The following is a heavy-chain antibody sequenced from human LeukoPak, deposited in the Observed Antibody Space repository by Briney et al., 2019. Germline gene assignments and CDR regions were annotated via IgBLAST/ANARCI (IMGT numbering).Heavy chain of an antibody. V-gene: IGHV3-53*01. CDR3: ARVRDGGNSGGHFDY. CDR1: GFTVSSNY. J-gene: IGHJ4*02. Sequence: GGSLRLSCAASGFTVSSNYMSWVRQAQGKGLEWVSVIYSGGSTYYEDSVKGRFTISRDNSKNTLYLQMNSLRAEDTAVYYCARVRDGGNSGGHFDYWGQGTLVTASS. CDR2: IYSGGST. D-gene: IGHD4-23*01.